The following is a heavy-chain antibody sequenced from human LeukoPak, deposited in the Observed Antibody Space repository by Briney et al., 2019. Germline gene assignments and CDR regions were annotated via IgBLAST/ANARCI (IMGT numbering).Heavy chain of an antibody. J-gene: IGHJ5*02. CDR2: ISGSGGST. V-gene: IGHV3-23*01. CDR3: ARPRNYGSGQGNWFDP. Sequence: GGSLRLSCAASGFTFSSYAMSWVRQAPGKGLEWVSAISGSGGSTYYADSVKGRFTISRDNSKNTLYLQMDSLRVEDTAVYYCARPRNYGSGQGNWFDPWGQGTLVIVSS. D-gene: IGHD3-10*01. CDR1: GFTFSSYA.